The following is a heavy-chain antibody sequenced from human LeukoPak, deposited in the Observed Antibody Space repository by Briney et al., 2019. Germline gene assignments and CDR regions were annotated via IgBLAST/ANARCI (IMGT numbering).Heavy chain of an antibody. J-gene: IGHJ4*02. CDR2: IWYDGSNK. D-gene: IGHD6-13*01. V-gene: IGHV3-33*01. CDR1: GFTFSSYG. Sequence: PGRSLRLSCAASGFTFSSYGMHWVRQAPGKGLEWVAVIWYDGSNKYYADSVKGRFTISRDNSKNTLYLQMNSLRAEDTAVYYCAREDGGGEQQLVLGYFDYWGQGTLVTVSS. CDR3: AREDGGGEQQLVLGYFDY.